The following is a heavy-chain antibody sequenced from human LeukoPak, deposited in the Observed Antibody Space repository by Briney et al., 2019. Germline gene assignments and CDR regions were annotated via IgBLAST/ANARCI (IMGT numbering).Heavy chain of an antibody. Sequence: PGGALRLSCAGSGFTLSRKYMSWVRQAPGKGREGVSVIYSGGSTYYADSVKGRFTISRDNSKNTLYLQMNSLRAEDTAVYYCAKAIPVVVPAATDYWGQGTLVTVSS. D-gene: IGHD2-2*01. J-gene: IGHJ4*02. CDR3: AKAIPVVVPAATDY. CDR1: GFTLSRKY. CDR2: IYSGGST. V-gene: IGHV3-53*01.